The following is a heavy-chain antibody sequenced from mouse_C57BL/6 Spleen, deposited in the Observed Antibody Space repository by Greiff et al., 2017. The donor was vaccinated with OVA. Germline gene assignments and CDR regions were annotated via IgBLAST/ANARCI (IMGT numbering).Heavy chain of an antibody. Sequence: VQLQQPGPELVKPGASVKIPCKASGYTFTDYNMDWVKQSHGKSLEWIGDINPNNGGTIYNQKFKGKATWTVDKSSSTAYMELRSLTSEDTAVYYCARAEDSHGAFAYWGQGTLVTVSA. V-gene: IGHV1-18*01. CDR3: ARAEDSHGAFAY. J-gene: IGHJ3*01. CDR1: GYTFTDYN. CDR2: INPNNGGT.